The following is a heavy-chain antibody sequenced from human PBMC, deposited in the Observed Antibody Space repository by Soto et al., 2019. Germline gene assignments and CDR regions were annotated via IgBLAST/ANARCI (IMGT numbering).Heavy chain of an antibody. Sequence: EVQLVESGGGLVKPGGSLRLSCAASGFTFSSYSMNWVRQAPGKGLGWVSSITGSSSYIYYADSVKGRFTISRDNAKNSLYLQMNSLRVEDTAVYYCSRAVWNDDYGMDVWGQGTTVTVSS. V-gene: IGHV3-21*01. CDR2: ITGSSSYI. D-gene: IGHD1-1*01. CDR1: GFTFSSYS. CDR3: SRAVWNDDYGMDV. J-gene: IGHJ6*02.